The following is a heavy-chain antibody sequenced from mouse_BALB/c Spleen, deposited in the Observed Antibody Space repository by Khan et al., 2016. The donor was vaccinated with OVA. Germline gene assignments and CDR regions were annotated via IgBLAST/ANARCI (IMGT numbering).Heavy chain of an antibody. Sequence: QVQLQQSGPELVKPGPSVKLSCTATGYTFTDYFLSWVKQRTGQGLEWIGEIYPGSGSSYYNAQFKGKATLTADTSSNTAYMKLSSLTSEDSAVVFYAKIFYGNTYAMVYWGQGTSVTVSS. CDR3: AKIFYGNTYAMVY. CDR2: IYPGSGSS. CDR1: GYTFTDYF. D-gene: IGHD2-1*01. J-gene: IGHJ4*01. V-gene: IGHV1-81*01.